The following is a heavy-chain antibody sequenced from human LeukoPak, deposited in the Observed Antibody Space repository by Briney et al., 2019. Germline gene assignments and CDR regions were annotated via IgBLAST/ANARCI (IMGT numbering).Heavy chain of an antibody. V-gene: IGHV3-21*01. Sequence: KAGGSLRLSCAASGFTFSSYSMNWVRQAPGKGLEWVSSISSSSNYIYYADSVKGRFTISRDNAKNSLYLQMNSLRAEDTAVYYCARSLFWDILAPGAFDIWGQGTMVTVSS. CDR3: ARSLFWDILAPGAFDI. J-gene: IGHJ3*02. CDR2: ISSSSNYI. D-gene: IGHD3-9*01. CDR1: GFTFSSYS.